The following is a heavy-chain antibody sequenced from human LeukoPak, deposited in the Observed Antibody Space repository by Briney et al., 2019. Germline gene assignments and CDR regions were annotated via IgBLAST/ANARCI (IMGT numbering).Heavy chain of an antibody. D-gene: IGHD6-19*01. J-gene: IGHJ2*01. V-gene: IGHV4-59*01. CDR2: IYYSGST. CDR3: ARSGGSSGWYWYFDL. CDR1: GGSISSYY. Sequence: SETLSLTCTVSGGSISSYYWSWIRQPPGKGLEWIGYIYYSGSTNYNPSLKSRVTISVDTSKNQFSLKLSSVTAADTAVYYCARSGGSSGWYWYFDLWGRGTLVTVSS.